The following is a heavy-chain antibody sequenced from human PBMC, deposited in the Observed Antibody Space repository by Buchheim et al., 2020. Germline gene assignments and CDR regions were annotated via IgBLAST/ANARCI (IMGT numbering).Heavy chain of an antibody. J-gene: IGHJ5*02. CDR2: ISGSGGRT. D-gene: IGHD1-26*01. CDR3: ASLRGASGNWFDP. Sequence: EVQLLESGGGLVQPGGSLRLSCAASGFTFSSYAMSWVRQAPGKGLEWVSGISGSGGRTSYADSVKGRFTISRDNSKNKLYLQMNSLRGEDTAVYYCASLRGASGNWFDPWGQGTL. V-gene: IGHV3-23*01. CDR1: GFTFSSYA.